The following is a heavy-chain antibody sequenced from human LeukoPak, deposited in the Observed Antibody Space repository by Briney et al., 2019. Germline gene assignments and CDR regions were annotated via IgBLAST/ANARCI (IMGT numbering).Heavy chain of an antibody. CDR2: FNPSGGST. V-gene: IGHV1-46*01. Sequence: ASVKVSCKASGYTFTSYYMLWVRRATGQGLEWMGIFNPSGGSTFYAQKFQGRVTMTRDTSTNTVYMEVSSLRSEDTAVYYCARGGPRGDTAMVLTYWGQGSLVTVSS. J-gene: IGHJ4*02. CDR3: ARGGPRGDTAMVLTY. D-gene: IGHD5-18*01. CDR1: GYTFTSYY.